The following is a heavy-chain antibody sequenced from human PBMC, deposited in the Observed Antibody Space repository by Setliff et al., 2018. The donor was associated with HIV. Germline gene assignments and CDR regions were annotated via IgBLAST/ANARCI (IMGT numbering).Heavy chain of an antibody. CDR3: ARAGAATAGKSHHYDMDV. Sequence: GGSLRLSCAASGFTFSDHYMDWVRQAPGKGLEWVGRTRDKARGYTTEYAASVKGRFTISRDDSKNSLYLQMNSLKTEDTAVYYCARAGAATAGKSHHYDMDVWGQGTTVTVSS. V-gene: IGHV3-72*01. CDR1: GFTFSDHY. CDR2: TRDKARGYTT. D-gene: IGHD6-13*01. J-gene: IGHJ6*02.